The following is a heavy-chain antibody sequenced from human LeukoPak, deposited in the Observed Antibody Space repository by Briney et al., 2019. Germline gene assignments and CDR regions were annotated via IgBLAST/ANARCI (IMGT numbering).Heavy chain of an antibody. CDR1: GGSISSGSYC. V-gene: IGHV4-61*02. CDR2: IYTSGST. Sequence: PSETLSLTRTVSGGSISSGSYCWSWIRQPGGKGLEWIGRIYTSGSTNYNPSLKSRVTISVDTSKNQFSLKLSSVTAADTAVYYCARGPRYYYGSGSSRYYYMDVWGKGTTVTISS. D-gene: IGHD3-10*01. J-gene: IGHJ6*03. CDR3: ARGPRYYYGSGSSRYYYMDV.